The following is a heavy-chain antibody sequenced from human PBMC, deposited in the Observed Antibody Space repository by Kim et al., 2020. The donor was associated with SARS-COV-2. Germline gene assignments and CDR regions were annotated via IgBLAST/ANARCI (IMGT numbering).Heavy chain of an antibody. CDR1: GGSISSGGYY. CDR3: ARGEAGSIVIGYYGMDV. Sequence: SETLSLTCTVSGGSISSGGYYWSWIRQHPGKGLEWIGYIYYSGSTYYNPSLKSRVTISVDTSKNQFSLKLSSATAADTAVYYCARGEAGSIVIGYYGMDVWGQGTTVTVSS. J-gene: IGHJ6*02. V-gene: IGHV4-31*03. CDR2: IYYSGST. D-gene: IGHD2-21*01.